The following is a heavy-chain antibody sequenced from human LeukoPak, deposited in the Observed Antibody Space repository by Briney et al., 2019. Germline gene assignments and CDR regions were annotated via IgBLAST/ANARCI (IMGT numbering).Heavy chain of an antibody. J-gene: IGHJ4*02. V-gene: IGHV3-21*01. CDR2: ISSSSSYI. CDR3: ARRDSSSSDY. CDR1: GFTFSSYE. D-gene: IGHD6-6*01. Sequence: GGSLRLSCAASGFTFSSYEMNWVRQAPGKGLEWVSSISSSSSYIYYADSVKGRFTISRDNAKNSLYLQMNGLRAEDTAVYYCARRDSSSSDYWGQGTLVTVSS.